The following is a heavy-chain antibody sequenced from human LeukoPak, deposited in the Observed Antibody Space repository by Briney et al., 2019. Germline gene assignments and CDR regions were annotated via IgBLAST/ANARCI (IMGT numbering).Heavy chain of an antibody. Sequence: PGGSLRLSCAASGFTFSDYYMSWVRQAPGKGLEWVANIKQDGSEKYYVDSVKGRFTISRDNAKNSLYLQMNSLRPEDMALYYCAKGNSGSYSQDWFDPWGQGTLVTVSS. V-gene: IGHV3-7*03. J-gene: IGHJ5*02. CDR1: GFTFSDYY. CDR3: AKGNSGSYSQDWFDP. D-gene: IGHD1-26*01. CDR2: IKQDGSEK.